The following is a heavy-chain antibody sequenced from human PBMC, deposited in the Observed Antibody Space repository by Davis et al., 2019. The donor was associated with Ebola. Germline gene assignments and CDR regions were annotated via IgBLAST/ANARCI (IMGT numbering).Heavy chain of an antibody. V-gene: IGHV4-38-2*01. CDR2: IYHSGST. CDR3: ARREMAIDY. D-gene: IGHD5-24*01. CDR1: GYSISKGFS. J-gene: IGHJ4*02. Sequence: SETLSLTCSVSGYSISKGFSWGWIRRPPGKGLEWIGSIYHSGSTNYKPSLKSRVTIPVDTSKNQFSLKLSSVTAADTAVYYCARREMAIDYWGQGTLVTVSS.